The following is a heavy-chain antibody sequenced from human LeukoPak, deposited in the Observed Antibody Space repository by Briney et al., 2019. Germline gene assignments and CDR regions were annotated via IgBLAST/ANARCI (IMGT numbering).Heavy chain of an antibody. CDR3: AKGPLRGTAAAIDY. Sequence: GRSLRLSCTASGFTFSRYCMHWVRQAPGKGLEWVAVISYDGSSKFYAGSVKGRFTISRDISTDTLWLQMDSLRTEDTAVYYCAKGPLRGTAAAIDYWGQGTLVTVSS. D-gene: IGHD2-2*01. CDR2: ISYDGSSK. J-gene: IGHJ4*02. V-gene: IGHV3-30*18. CDR1: GFTFSRYC.